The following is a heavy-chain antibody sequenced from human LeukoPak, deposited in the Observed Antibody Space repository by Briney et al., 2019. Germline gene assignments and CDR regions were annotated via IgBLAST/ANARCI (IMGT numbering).Heavy chain of an antibody. J-gene: IGHJ4*02. Sequence: TGGSLRLSCAASGFTFSSYAMPWVRQAPGKGLEWVSVISYDGSHKYYADSVKGRFTISRDNSKNTLYLQMNSLRAEDTAVYYCARAPLGTPQPKYYFDYWGQGTLVTVSS. CDR1: GFTFSSYA. V-gene: IGHV3-30-3*01. CDR2: ISYDGSHK. D-gene: IGHD3-16*01. CDR3: ARAPLGTPQPKYYFDY.